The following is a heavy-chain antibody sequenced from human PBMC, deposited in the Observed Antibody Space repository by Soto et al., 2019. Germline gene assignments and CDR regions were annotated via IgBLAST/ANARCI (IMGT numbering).Heavy chain of an antibody. D-gene: IGHD3-22*01. Sequence: SETLSLTCTVSGGSISSGDYYLSWIRHPPGKGLEWIGYIYYSGSTYYNPSLKSRVTISVDTSKNKFSLKLSSVTAADTAVYYCARLDYYDRSGYIPDYWGQGTLVTVSS. V-gene: IGHV4-30-4*01. CDR2: IYYSGST. J-gene: IGHJ4*02. CDR3: ARLDYYDRSGYIPDY. CDR1: GGSISSGDYY.